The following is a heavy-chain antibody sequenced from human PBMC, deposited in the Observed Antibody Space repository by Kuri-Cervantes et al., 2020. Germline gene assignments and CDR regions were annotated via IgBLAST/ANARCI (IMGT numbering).Heavy chain of an antibody. CDR3: ARGYDFWSGSGNMDV. CDR2: ISSSSSYI. V-gene: IGHV3-21*01. Sequence: GGSLRLSCAASGFIFSSYSMTWVRQAPGKGLEWVSSISSSSSYIYYADSVKGRFTISRDNAKNSLYLQMNSLRAEDTAVYYCARGYDFWSGSGNMDVWGKGTTVTVSS. D-gene: IGHD3-3*01. J-gene: IGHJ6*03. CDR1: GFIFSSYS.